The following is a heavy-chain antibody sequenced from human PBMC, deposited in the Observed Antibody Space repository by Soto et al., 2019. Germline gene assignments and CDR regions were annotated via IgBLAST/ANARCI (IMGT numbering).Heavy chain of an antibody. D-gene: IGHD6-25*01. CDR2: IYYSGST. J-gene: IGHJ4*02. V-gene: IGHV4-31*03. CDR1: GGSISGGGYY. CDR3: ATGHPVAAAGSY. Sequence: QVQLQESGPGLVKPSQTLSLTCTVSGGSISGGGYYWSWIRQHPRKGLEWIGYIYYSGSTYYNPSLKSRVTKSVDTSKNQLSLKLSSVTAADTAVYYCATGHPVAAAGSYWGQGALVTVSS.